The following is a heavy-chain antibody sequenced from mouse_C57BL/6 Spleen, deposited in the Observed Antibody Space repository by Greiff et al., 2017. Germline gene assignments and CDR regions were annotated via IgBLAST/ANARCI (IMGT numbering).Heavy chain of an antibody. CDR2: ISSGSSTI. Sequence: DVHLVESGGGLVKPGGSLKLSCAASGFTFSDYGMHWVRQAPEKGLEWVAYISSGSSTIYYADTVKGRFTISRDNAKNTLFLQMTSLRSEDTAMYYCARGEDTTKNDWYFDVWGTGTTVTVSS. V-gene: IGHV5-17*01. CDR3: ARGEDTTKNDWYFDV. J-gene: IGHJ1*03. CDR1: GFTFSDYG. D-gene: IGHD1-1*01.